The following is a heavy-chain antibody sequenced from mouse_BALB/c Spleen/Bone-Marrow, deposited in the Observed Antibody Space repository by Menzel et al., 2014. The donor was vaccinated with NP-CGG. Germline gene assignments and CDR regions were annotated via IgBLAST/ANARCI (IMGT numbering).Heavy chain of an antibody. J-gene: IGHJ3*01. CDR2: IFPGTDSS. CDR3: SRNDDCDEEAWFAY. D-gene: IGHD2-4*01. V-gene: IGHV1S132*01. Sequence: VQLQQSGAEVVKPGASVKLSCKASGYTFTNYWIQWVRQRPGQGLGWIGEIFPGTDSSYYNEKFKDKATLTVDTSSSTAYIQLSNLTSEDSAVYFCSRNDDCDEEAWFAYWGQGTLVTVSA. CDR1: GYTFTNYW.